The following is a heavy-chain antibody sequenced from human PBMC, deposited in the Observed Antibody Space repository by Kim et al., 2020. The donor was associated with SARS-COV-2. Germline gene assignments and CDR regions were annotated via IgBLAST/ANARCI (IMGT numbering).Heavy chain of an antibody. CDR1: GGSISSYY. D-gene: IGHD3-22*01. Sequence: SETLSLTCTVSGGSISSYYWSWIRQPPGKGLEWIGYIYYSGSTNYNPSLKSRVTISVDTSKNQFSLKLSSVTAADTAVYYCARTLDYYDSSGYYYYYYGMDVWGQGTTVTVSS. CDR2: IYYSGST. V-gene: IGHV4-59*01. CDR3: ARTLDYYDSSGYYYYYYGMDV. J-gene: IGHJ6*02.